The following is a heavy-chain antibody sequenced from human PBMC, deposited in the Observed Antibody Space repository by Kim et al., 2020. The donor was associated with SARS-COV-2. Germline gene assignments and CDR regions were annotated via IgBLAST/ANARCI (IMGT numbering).Heavy chain of an antibody. CDR2: IYYSGST. J-gene: IGHJ6*02. D-gene: IGHD3-10*01. Sequence: SETLSLTWTVSGGSISSYYWSWIRQPPGKGLEWIGYIYYSGSTNYNPSLKSRVTISVDTSKNQFSLKLSSVTAADTAVYYCARDPGTITMVRGVMGYYYYRMDVWGQGTTVPVSS. V-gene: IGHV4-59*01. CDR1: GGSISSYY. CDR3: ARDPGTITMVRGVMGYYYYRMDV.